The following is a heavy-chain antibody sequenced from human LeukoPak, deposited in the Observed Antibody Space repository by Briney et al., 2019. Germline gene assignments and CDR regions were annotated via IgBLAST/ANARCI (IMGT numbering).Heavy chain of an antibody. CDR2: IYYSGST. J-gene: IGHJ3*02. Sequence: VKPSETLSLTCTVSGGSISSYYWSWIRQPPGKGLEWIGYIYYSGSTNYNPSLKSRVTISVDTSKNQFSLKLSSVTAADTAVYYCARERLGYSYGYPDAFDIWGQGTMVTVSS. V-gene: IGHV4-59*01. CDR3: ARERLGYSYGYPDAFDI. CDR1: GGSISSYY. D-gene: IGHD5-18*01.